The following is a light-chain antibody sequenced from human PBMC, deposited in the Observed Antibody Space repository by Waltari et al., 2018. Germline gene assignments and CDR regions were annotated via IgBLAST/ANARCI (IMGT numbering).Light chain of an antibody. CDR3: QQRNSNPWT. Sequence: DIQLTQSPSSLSASVGDRVTITCRASQGISSYLAWYQQKPGKAPKLLIYKASSLQSGVPSRFSGSGSGTEFTLTISSLQPEDFAVYYCQQRNSNPWTFGQGTKVEIK. CDR1: QGISSY. CDR2: KAS. J-gene: IGKJ1*01. V-gene: IGKV1-9*01.